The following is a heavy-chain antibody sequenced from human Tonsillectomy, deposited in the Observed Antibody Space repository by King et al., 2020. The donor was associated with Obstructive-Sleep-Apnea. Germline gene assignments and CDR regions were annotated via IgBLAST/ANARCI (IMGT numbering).Heavy chain of an antibody. D-gene: IGHD1-26*01. CDR1: GFTFSSYW. Sequence: VQLVESGGGLVQPGGSLRLSCAASGFTFSSYWMHWVRQAPGKGLVWVSRINSDGSSTSYADSVRGRFTISRDNAKNTLYLQMNRLRAEDTAVYYCARGYSGYSRSFDYWGHGTLVTVSS. V-gene: IGHV3-74*01. J-gene: IGHJ4*01. CDR2: INSDGSST. CDR3: ARGYSGYSRSFDY.